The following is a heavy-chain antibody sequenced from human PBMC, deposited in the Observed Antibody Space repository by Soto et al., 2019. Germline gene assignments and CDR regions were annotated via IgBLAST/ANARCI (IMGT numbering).Heavy chain of an antibody. CDR3: ARDGSLGGYYDFFDY. Sequence: EVQLAESGGGLVKPGGSLRLSCAASGFTFSSYSINWVRQAPGKGLEWVSSISSSSSYIYYADSVKGRFTISRDNAKNSLYLQMNSLRAEDTAVYYCARDGSLGGYYDFFDYWGQGTLVTVSS. CDR2: ISSSSSYI. CDR1: GFTFSSYS. D-gene: IGHD3-22*01. J-gene: IGHJ4*02. V-gene: IGHV3-21*01.